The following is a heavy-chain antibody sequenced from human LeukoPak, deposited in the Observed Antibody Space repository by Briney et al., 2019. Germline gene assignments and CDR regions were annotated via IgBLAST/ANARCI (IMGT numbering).Heavy chain of an antibody. J-gene: IGHJ6*03. V-gene: IGHV4-61*02. CDR3: ARGTISMDV. Sequence: SQTLSLTCTVSSGSISSGSYYWSWIRQPAGKGLEWIGRIYTSGSTNYNPSLKSRVTISVDTSKNQFSLKLSSVTAADTAVYYCARGTISMDVWGRGTTVTISS. CDR2: IYTSGST. CDR1: SGSISSGSYY. D-gene: IGHD3-9*01.